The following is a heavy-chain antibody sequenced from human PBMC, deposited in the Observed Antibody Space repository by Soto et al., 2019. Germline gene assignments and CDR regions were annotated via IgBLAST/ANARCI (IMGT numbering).Heavy chain of an antibody. Sequence: QVQLVQSGAEVKKPGSSVKVSCKASGGTFSSYTISWVRQAPGQGLEWMGRIIPILGIANYAQKFQGRVTMTADKSTSTAYMELSSLRSEDTAEYYCARSQGHCSGGSCYSEYYSSYMDVWGKGTTVTVSS. D-gene: IGHD2-15*01. CDR3: ARSQGHCSGGSCYSEYYSSYMDV. V-gene: IGHV1-69*02. CDR1: GGTFSSYT. CDR2: IIPILGIA. J-gene: IGHJ6*03.